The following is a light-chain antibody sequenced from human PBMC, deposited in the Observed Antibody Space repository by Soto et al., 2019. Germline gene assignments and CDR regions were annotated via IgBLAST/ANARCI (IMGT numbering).Light chain of an antibody. Sequence: QSVLTQPASVSGSPGQSITISCTGTSSDVGDYDYVSWYQQHPGRAPKLMIYEVTNRPSGVSDRFSGSKSGSTASLNISGLQADDEADYYCSSYTSSSALGVFGGGTKLTVL. J-gene: IGLJ3*02. CDR1: SSDVGDYDY. CDR3: SSYTSSSALGV. V-gene: IGLV2-14*01. CDR2: EVT.